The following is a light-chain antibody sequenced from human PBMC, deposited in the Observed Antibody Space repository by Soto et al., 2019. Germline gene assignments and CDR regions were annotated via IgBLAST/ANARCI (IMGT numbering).Light chain of an antibody. Sequence: EIVLTQSPGTLSLSPGERATLSCRASQSVSSSYLAWYQQKPGQAPRLLIYGASSRATGIPDRFSGSGSGTAFTCTISRLEPEDLAVYYCQQYGSSPTFGGGTKVEIK. J-gene: IGKJ4*01. V-gene: IGKV3-20*01. CDR1: QSVSSSY. CDR3: QQYGSSPT. CDR2: GAS.